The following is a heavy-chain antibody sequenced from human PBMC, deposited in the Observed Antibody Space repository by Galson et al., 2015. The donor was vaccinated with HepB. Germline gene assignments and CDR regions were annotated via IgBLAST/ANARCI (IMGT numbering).Heavy chain of an antibody. CDR1: GYTFTNYV. Sequence: SVKVSCKASGYTFTNYVMNWVRQAPGQGLEWMGGINTNTGTPTHAQGFTGRFVFSLDTSVRTAYLQISSLKTEDTAVYYCARVTSIYDFSSSAYSYYYYGMDVWGQGTTVTVSS. CDR3: ARVTSIYDFSSSAYSYYYYGMDV. V-gene: IGHV7-4-1*02. CDR2: INTNTGTP. D-gene: IGHD2-2*01. J-gene: IGHJ6*02.